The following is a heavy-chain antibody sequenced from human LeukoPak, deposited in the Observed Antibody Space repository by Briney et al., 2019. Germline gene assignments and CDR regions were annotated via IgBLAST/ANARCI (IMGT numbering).Heavy chain of an antibody. Sequence: GGSLRLSCAASGFTFSSYAMHWVRQAPGKGLEWVAVISYDGSNKYYADSVKGRFTISRDNSKNTLYLQMNSLRAEDTAVYYCAKDRNWNYGAWFDPWGQGTLVTVSS. D-gene: IGHD1-7*01. CDR1: GFTFSSYA. CDR2: ISYDGSNK. CDR3: AKDRNWNYGAWFDP. V-gene: IGHV3-30*04. J-gene: IGHJ5*02.